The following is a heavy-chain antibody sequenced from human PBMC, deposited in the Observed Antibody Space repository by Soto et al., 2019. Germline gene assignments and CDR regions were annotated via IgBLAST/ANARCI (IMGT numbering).Heavy chain of an antibody. Sequence: GGSLRLSCATSGLTFSNYAVSWVRQAPGGGLEWVSSMSGSSSTTYYADSVKGRFTISRDRSKNTLYLQMSSLRAEDTALYYCAKNQERELPRVIDFWGQGTLVTVSS. CDR1: GLTFSNYA. V-gene: IGHV3-23*01. D-gene: IGHD1-7*01. J-gene: IGHJ4*02. CDR2: MSGSSSTT. CDR3: AKNQERELPRVIDF.